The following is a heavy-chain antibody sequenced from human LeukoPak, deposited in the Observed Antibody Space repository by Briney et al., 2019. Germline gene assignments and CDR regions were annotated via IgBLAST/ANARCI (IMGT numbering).Heavy chain of an antibody. CDR1: GGSFSGYY. CDR2: INHSGST. V-gene: IGHV4-34*01. J-gene: IGHJ4*02. CDR3: AREYGSGSYTGIDY. D-gene: IGHD3-10*01. Sequence: PSETLSLTCAVYGGSFSGYYWSWIRQPPGKGLEWIGEINHSGSTNYNPSLKSRVTISVDTSKNQFSLKLGSVTAADTAVYYCAREYGSGSYTGIDYWGQGTLVTVSS.